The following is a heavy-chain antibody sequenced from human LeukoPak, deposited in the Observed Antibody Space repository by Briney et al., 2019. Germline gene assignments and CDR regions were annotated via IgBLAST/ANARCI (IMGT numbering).Heavy chain of an antibody. J-gene: IGHJ4*02. CDR1: GGSFSGYY. CDR2: INHSGST. V-gene: IGHV4-34*01. D-gene: IGHD2-15*01. CDR3: ARVRLGYCSGGRCHLIDY. Sequence: SETLSLTCAVYGGSFSGYYWSWIRQPPGKGLEWIGEINHSGSTAYNPSLKSRVTISVDTSKNQYSLKLNSVTAADTAVYYCARVRLGYCSGGRCHLIDYWGQGTLVTVSS.